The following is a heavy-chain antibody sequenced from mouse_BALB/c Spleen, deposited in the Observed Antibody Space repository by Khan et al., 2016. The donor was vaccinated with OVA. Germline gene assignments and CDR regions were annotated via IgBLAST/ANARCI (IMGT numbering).Heavy chain of an antibody. CDR3: ATSYYYGYYFDY. CDR1: GFTFSSYG. D-gene: IGHD1-1*01. V-gene: IGHV5-17*02. Sequence: EVMLVESGGGLVQPGGSRKLSCAASGFTFSSYGMHWVRRAPEKGLEWVAYISGDSSTIYYTDTVKGRFTISRDNPKNTLSLQMTSLMSEDTAMYYCATSYYYGYYFDYWGPGTTLTVSS. J-gene: IGHJ2*01. CDR2: ISGDSSTI.